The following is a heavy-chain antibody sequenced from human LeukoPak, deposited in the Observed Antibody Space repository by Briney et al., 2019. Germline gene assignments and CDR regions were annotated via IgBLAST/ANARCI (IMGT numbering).Heavy chain of an antibody. CDR3: ARRYCSSTSCTLDY. J-gene: IGHJ4*02. Sequence: GGSLRLSCAASGFTFSNYAVSWVRQAPGKGLEWVSYISSGTTTIYYADSVKGRFTISRDNAKNSLYLQMNSLRAEDTAVYYCARRYCSSTSCTLDYWGQGTLVTVSS. CDR1: GFTFSNYA. CDR2: ISSGTTTI. D-gene: IGHD2-2*01. V-gene: IGHV3-48*04.